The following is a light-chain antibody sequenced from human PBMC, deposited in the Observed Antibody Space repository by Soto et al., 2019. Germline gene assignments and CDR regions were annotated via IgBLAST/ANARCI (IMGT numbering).Light chain of an antibody. CDR3: QHYNNWPRT. CDR1: QSVSST. Sequence: EIVMTQSPATLSVSPGERATLSLRASQSVSSTLAWYQQKPGQAPRLLIYGASTRSTGIPARFSVSGSGTEFTLTISSLQSEDFAVYYCQHYNNWPRTFGQGTKVEIK. CDR2: GAS. V-gene: IGKV3-15*01. J-gene: IGKJ1*01.